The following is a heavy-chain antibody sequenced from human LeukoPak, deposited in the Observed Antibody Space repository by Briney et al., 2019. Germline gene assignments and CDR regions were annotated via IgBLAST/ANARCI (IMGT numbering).Heavy chain of an antibody. CDR1: GGTFSSYA. Sequence: SVKVSCKASGGTFSSYAISWVRQAPGQGLEWMGRIIPILGIANYAQKFQGRVTITADKSTSTAYMELSSLRSEDTAVYYCARGYYGSGSYIRGLGYYFDYWGQGTLVTVSS. J-gene: IGHJ4*02. D-gene: IGHD3-10*01. CDR2: IIPILGIA. CDR3: ARGYYGSGSYIRGLGYYFDY. V-gene: IGHV1-69*04.